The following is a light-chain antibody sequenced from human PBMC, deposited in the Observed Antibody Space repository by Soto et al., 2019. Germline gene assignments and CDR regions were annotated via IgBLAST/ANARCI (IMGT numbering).Light chain of an antibody. CDR3: QQYGSSPALT. CDR2: GAS. CDR1: QSVSSSY. Sequence: EIVLTQSPGTLSLSPGERATLSCRASQSVSSSYLAWYRQKPGQAPRLLIYGASSRATGIPDRFSGSGSGTDFTLTISRLEPEDFAVYYCQQYGSSPALTFGGGTKVEIK. J-gene: IGKJ4*01. V-gene: IGKV3-20*01.